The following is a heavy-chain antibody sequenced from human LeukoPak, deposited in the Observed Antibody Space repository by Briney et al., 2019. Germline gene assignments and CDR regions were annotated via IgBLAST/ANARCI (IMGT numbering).Heavy chain of an antibody. V-gene: IGHV3-23*01. J-gene: IGHJ4*02. CDR3: AKDYSSYDILTGLFDY. D-gene: IGHD3-9*01. Sequence: GGSLRLSCAASGFTSSSYAMSWVRQAPGKGLEWVSAISGSGGSTYYADSVKGRFTISRDNSKNTLYLQMNSLRAEDTAVYYCAKDYSSYDILTGLFDYWGQGTLVTDSS. CDR1: GFTSSSYA. CDR2: ISGSGGST.